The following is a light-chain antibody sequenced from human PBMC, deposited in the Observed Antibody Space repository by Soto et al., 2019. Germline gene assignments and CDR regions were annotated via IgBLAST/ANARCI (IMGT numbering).Light chain of an antibody. J-gene: IGLJ1*01. CDR3: SSYTDSNHFYV. V-gene: IGLV2-14*01. CDR1: SSDVGGHDY. CDR2: EVS. Sequence: QSVLTQPASVSGSPGQSITISCNGTSSDVGGHDYVSWYQQHPGKAPKLTIFEVSNRPSGVSNRFSGSKSGNTASLPISGLQAEAEADYYCSSYTDSNHFYVFGHRTKVTV.